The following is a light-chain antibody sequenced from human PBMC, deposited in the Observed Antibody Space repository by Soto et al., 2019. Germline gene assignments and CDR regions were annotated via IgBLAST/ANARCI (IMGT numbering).Light chain of an antibody. CDR2: EVS. Sequence: QSALTQPASVSGSPGHSITISCTGTSSDVGGYNYVSWYQQHPGKAPKLMIDEVSNRPSGVSNRFSGSKSGNTASLTISGLQAEDEADYYCSSYTSSSTLVFGGGTKLTVL. CDR3: SSYTSSSTLV. J-gene: IGLJ2*01. CDR1: SSDVGGYNY. V-gene: IGLV2-14*01.